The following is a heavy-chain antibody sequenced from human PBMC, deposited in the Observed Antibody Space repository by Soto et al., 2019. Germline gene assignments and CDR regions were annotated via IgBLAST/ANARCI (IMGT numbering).Heavy chain of an antibody. CDR3: ARDKITGVFDY. J-gene: IGHJ4*02. V-gene: IGHV4-34*01. CDR2: INHSGST. D-gene: IGHD2-8*02. Sequence: QVQLQQWGAGLLKPSETLSLTCAVYGGSFSGYYWTWIRQPPGTGLEWIGEINHSGSTNYSPSLNSRVTISVDTSKHHFPRTLTSVTAADTAVYYRARDKITGVFDYWGQGTLVTVSS. CDR1: GGSFSGYY.